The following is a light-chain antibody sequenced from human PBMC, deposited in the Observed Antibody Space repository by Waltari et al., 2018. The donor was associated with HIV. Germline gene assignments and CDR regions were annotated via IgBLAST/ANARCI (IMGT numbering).Light chain of an antibody. Sequence: SYELTQPPSVSVSPGQTARITCSGDALPKQFAYWYPQKSGQAPVLVIYEDSKRPSGIPQRFSGSSSGTMATLTISGAQVADEADYYCYATDNSGTHIRVFGGGTKLTVL. CDR3: YATDNSGTHIRV. CDR2: EDS. CDR1: ALPKQF. J-gene: IGLJ2*01. V-gene: IGLV3-10*01.